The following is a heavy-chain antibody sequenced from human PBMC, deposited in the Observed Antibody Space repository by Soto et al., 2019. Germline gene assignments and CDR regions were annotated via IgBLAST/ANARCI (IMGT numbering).Heavy chain of an antibody. CDR2: IYYSGST. V-gene: IGHV4-30-4*01. D-gene: IGHD2-2*01. CDR1: GGSISSGDYY. Sequence: PSETLSLTCTVSGGSISSGDYYWSWIRQPPGKGLEWIGYIYYSGSTYYNPSLKSRVTISVDTSKNQFSLKLSSVTAADTAVYYCARALGYCSSTSCPGNYYYYYGMDVWGQRTTVTV. J-gene: IGHJ6*02. CDR3: ARALGYCSSTSCPGNYYYYYGMDV.